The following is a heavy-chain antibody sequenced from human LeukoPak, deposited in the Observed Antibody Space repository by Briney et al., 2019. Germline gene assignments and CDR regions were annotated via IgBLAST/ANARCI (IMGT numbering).Heavy chain of an antibody. V-gene: IGHV3-23*01. D-gene: IGHD1-1*01. CDR1: GFTFSSYG. J-gene: IGHJ2*01. CDR2: ISGRGGST. Sequence: GGSLRLSCGASGFTFSSYGMSWVRQAPGKVLEWGSAISGRGGSTPYVEGVGGRVKISSDNSNNKLYLQMNSVTYDDTAVYYCAKKGELERSYGDWYFDLWGRGTLVTVSS. CDR3: AKKGELERSYGDWYFDL.